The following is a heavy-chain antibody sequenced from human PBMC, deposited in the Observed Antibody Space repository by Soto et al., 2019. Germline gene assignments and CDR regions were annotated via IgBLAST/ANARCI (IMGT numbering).Heavy chain of an antibody. Sequence: QVQLQQWGAGLLKPSETLSLTCAVYGGSFSGYYWSWIRQPPGKGLEWIGEINHSGSTNYNPSLKSRVTISVDTSKNQFSLKLSSVTAADTAVYYCARGGIMGYCSSTSCYSPGYYFDYWGQVPLVTVSS. V-gene: IGHV4-34*01. D-gene: IGHD2-2*01. J-gene: IGHJ4*02. CDR2: INHSGST. CDR1: GGSFSGYY. CDR3: ARGGIMGYCSSTSCYSPGYYFDY.